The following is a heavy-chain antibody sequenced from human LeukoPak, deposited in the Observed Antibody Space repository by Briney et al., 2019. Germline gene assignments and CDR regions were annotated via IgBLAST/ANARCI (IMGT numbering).Heavy chain of an antibody. D-gene: IGHD3-10*01. CDR1: GFTFSSYW. CDR3: ARDRSYYYGSGSYPRHYYYGMDV. J-gene: IGHJ6*02. V-gene: IGHV3-21*01. Sequence: GGSLRLSCAASGFTFSSYWMSWVRQAPGKGLEWVSSISSSSSYIYYADSVKGRFTISRDNAKNSLYLQMNSLRAEDTAVYYCARDRSYYYGSGSYPRHYYYGMDVWGQGTTVTVSS. CDR2: ISSSSSYI.